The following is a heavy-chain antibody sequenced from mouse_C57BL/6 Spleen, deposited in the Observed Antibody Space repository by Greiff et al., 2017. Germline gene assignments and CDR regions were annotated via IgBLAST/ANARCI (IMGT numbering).Heavy chain of an antibody. D-gene: IGHD4-1*01. CDR3: APLTGMGDPY. Sequence: ESGAELVRPGTSVKVSCKASGYAFTNYLIEWVKQRPGQGLEWIGVINPGSGGTNYNEKFKGKATLTAAKSSSTAYMELRSLTSEDSAVFFFAPLTGMGDPYWGQGTLVTVSA. CDR1: GYAFTNYL. J-gene: IGHJ3*01. CDR2: INPGSGGT. V-gene: IGHV1-54*01.